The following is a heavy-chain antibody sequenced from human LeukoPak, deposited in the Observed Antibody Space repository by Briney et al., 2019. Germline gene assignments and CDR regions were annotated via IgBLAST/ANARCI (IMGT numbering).Heavy chain of an antibody. CDR3: ARLEGLQLRASFDY. CDR1: GYSFTSYW. CDR2: IYPGDSDT. D-gene: IGHD1-1*01. V-gene: IGHV5-51*01. Sequence: GESLKISCKGSGYSFTSYWIGWVRQMPGKGLEWMGIIYPGDSDTRYSPSFQGQVTISADKSIGTAYVHWSSLKASDTAMYYCARLEGLQLRASFDYWGQGTQVTVSS. J-gene: IGHJ4*02.